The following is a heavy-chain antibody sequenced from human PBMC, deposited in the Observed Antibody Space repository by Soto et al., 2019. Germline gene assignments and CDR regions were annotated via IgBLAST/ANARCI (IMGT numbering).Heavy chain of an antibody. D-gene: IGHD5-12*01. Sequence: EVQLVESGGGLVQPGGSLRLSCAASGFTVSSNYMTWVRQAPGKGLEWVSVIYSGGRTSYADSVKDRFTISRDNSKNTLYLHMNSLRAEDTAVYYCATSRGGPDYFDYWGQGTLVTVSS. CDR3: ATSRGGPDYFDY. J-gene: IGHJ4*02. CDR1: GFTVSSNY. CDR2: IYSGGRT. V-gene: IGHV3-66*01.